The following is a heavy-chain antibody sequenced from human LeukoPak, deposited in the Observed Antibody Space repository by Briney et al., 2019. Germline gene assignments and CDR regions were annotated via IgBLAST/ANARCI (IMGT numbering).Heavy chain of an antibody. CDR2: IYSGGST. CDR1: GFTVSSNY. Sequence: GGSLRLSCAASGFTVSSNYMSWVRQAPGKGLEWVSFIYSGGSTYYADSVKGRFTISRDNSKNTLYLQMNSLRAEDTALYYCARDRRYYDSSGYYFHWYFDLWGRGTLVTVSS. V-gene: IGHV3-53*01. D-gene: IGHD3-22*01. CDR3: ARDRRYYDSSGYYFHWYFDL. J-gene: IGHJ2*01.